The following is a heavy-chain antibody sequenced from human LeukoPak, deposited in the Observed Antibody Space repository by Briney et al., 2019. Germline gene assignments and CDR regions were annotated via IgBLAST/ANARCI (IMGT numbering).Heavy chain of an antibody. V-gene: IGHV3-21*01. J-gene: IGHJ4*02. Sequence: GGSLRLSRAASGFTFSSYSMNWVRQAPGKGLEWVSSISSSSSYIYYADSVKGRFTISRDNAKNSLYLQMNSLRAEDTAVYYCARKSGRRGSYDYFDYWGQGTLVTVSS. CDR1: GFTFSSYS. D-gene: IGHD1-26*01. CDR2: ISSSSSYI. CDR3: ARKSGRRGSYDYFDY.